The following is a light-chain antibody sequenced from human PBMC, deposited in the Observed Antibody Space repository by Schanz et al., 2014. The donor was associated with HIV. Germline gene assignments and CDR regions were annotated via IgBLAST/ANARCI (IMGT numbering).Light chain of an antibody. CDR1: QSLSSSY. CDR3: QQRTNWPIT. J-gene: IGKJ5*01. V-gene: IGKV3D-20*02. Sequence: EIVLTQSPGSLSLSPGGRATLSCGASQSLSSSYLAWYQQKRDQPPRLVIYATSTRAAGIPDRFSGTGSGTDFTLTISRLEPEDFAVYYCQQRTNWPITFGQGTRLEIK. CDR2: ATS.